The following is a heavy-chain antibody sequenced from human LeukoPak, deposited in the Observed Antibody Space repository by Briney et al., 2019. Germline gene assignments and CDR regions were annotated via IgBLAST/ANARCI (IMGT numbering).Heavy chain of an antibody. CDR1: GFTFNNYG. CDR2: IRYDGGNE. Sequence: AGGSLRLSCAASGFTFNNYGMHWVRQAPGKGLEWVAFIRYDGGNEYYADSVKGRFTISRDNSKNTLYLEMNGLRRDDTAVYYCANVVATYAWGQGTLVTVSS. CDR3: ANVVATYA. D-gene: IGHD5-12*01. V-gene: IGHV3-30*02. J-gene: IGHJ5*02.